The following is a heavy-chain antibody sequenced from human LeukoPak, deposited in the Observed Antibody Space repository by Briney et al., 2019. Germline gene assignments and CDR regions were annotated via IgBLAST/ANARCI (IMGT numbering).Heavy chain of an antibody. D-gene: IGHD3-22*01. V-gene: IGHV3-23*01. J-gene: IGHJ4*02. CDR2: ISGSGGRT. CDR3: AAQADYYYDSSYIDY. CDR1: GFTFSSYA. Sequence: GGSLRLSCAASGFTFSSYAMSWVRQAPGTGLGWVSAISGSGGRTYYAHSVKGRFTISRDNSKNTLYLQMNSLRAEDTAVYYCAAQADYYYDSSYIDYGGQGTLVTVSS.